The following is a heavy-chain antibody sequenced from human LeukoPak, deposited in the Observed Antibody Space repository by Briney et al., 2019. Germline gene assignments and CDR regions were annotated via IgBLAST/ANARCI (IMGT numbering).Heavy chain of an antibody. V-gene: IGHV3-30*02. J-gene: IGHJ4*02. CDR3: AREGMYYDILTGYYDY. D-gene: IGHD3-9*01. CDR2: IRYDGSNK. CDR1: GFTFSSYG. Sequence: PGGSLRLSCAASGFTFSSYGMHWVRQAPGKGLEWVAFIRYDGSNKYYADSVKGRFTISRDNSKNTLYLQMNSLRAEDTAVYYCAREGMYYDILTGYYDYWGQGTLVTVSS.